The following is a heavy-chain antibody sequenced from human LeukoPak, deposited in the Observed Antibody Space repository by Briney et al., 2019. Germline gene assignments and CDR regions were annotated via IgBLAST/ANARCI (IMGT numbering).Heavy chain of an antibody. CDR1: GFTFSSYA. CDR2: ISYDGSNK. D-gene: IGHD5-18*01. CDR3: ASNLQLWSDY. Sequence: PGRSLRLSCAASGFTFSSYAMHWVRQAPGKGLEWVAVISYDGSNKYYADSVKGRFTISRDNSKNSLYLQMNSLRAEDTAVYYCASNLQLWSDYWGQGTLVTVSS. V-gene: IGHV3-30*04. J-gene: IGHJ4*02.